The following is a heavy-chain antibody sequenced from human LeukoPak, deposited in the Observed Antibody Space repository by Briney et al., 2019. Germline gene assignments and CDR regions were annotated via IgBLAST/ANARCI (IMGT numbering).Heavy chain of an antibody. Sequence: GGSLRLSCSASGFTFTTYGMSWVRQAPGKGLEWVSGIGGSGTRTYYADSVKGRFTISRDNSKSTLYLQMNSLRDEDTAVYYCAKDSHWILFDDWGQGTLVTVSS. V-gene: IGHV3-23*01. J-gene: IGHJ4*02. CDR2: IGGSGTRT. CDR1: GFTFTTYG. CDR3: AKDSHWILFDD. D-gene: IGHD2-2*03.